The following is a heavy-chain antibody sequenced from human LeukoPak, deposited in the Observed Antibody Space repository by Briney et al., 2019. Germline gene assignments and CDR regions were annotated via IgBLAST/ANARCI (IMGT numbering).Heavy chain of an antibody. V-gene: IGHV4-31*03. CDR3: ANYGSASYRFDP. CDR1: GGSISSGGYY. CDR2: IYYSGST. D-gene: IGHD3-10*01. Sequence: SETLSLTCTVSGGSISSGGYYWSWICQHPGKGLEWSGYIYYSGSTYYNPSLKSRVTISLDTSKNQFSLKLSSVTAADTAVYYCANYGSASYRFDPWGQGTLVTVSS. J-gene: IGHJ5*02.